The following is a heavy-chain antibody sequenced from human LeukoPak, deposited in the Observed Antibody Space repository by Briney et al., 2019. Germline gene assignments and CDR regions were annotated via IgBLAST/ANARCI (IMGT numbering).Heavy chain of an antibody. CDR2: ISYDGNNK. V-gene: IGHV3-30-3*01. CDR1: GFTFSSYA. Sequence: PGGSLRLSCAASGFTFSSYAMHWVRQAPGKGLEWVAVISYDGNNKYYADSVTGRCTISRDNSKNTLYLQMNSLRAEDTAVYYCASGYDILTLDYWGQGTLVTVSS. J-gene: IGHJ4*02. D-gene: IGHD3-9*01. CDR3: ASGYDILTLDY.